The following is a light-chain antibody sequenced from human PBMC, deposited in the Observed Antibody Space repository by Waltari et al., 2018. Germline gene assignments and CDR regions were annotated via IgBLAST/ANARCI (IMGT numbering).Light chain of an antibody. CDR1: KLGDKY. J-gene: IGLJ7*01. CDR2: QDS. Sequence: SYELTQPPSVSVSPGQTASIPCPGDKLGDKYACWYQQKPGQSPVLVIYQDSKRPSGIPERFSGSNSGNTATLTISGTQAMDEADYYCQAWDSSTAVFGGGTQLTVL. V-gene: IGLV3-1*01. CDR3: QAWDSSTAV.